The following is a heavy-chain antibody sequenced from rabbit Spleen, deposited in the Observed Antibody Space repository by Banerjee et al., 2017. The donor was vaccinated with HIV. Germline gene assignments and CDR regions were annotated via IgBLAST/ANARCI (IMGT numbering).Heavy chain of an antibody. CDR2: IYAGSSGST. Sequence: QSLEESGGDLVKPGASLTLTCTASGFSFSSGYYMCWVRQAPGKGLEWIACIYAGSSGSTYYASWAKGRFTISKTSSTTVTLQMTSLTAADTATYFCARDAASSSFYDDAFDPWGQGTLVTVS. J-gene: IGHJ2*01. CDR3: ARDAASSSFYDDAFDP. CDR1: GFSFSSGYY. D-gene: IGHD8-1*01. V-gene: IGHV1S40*01.